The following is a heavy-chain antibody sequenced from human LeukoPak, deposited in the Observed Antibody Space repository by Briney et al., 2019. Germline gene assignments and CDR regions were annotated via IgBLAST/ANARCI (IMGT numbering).Heavy chain of an antibody. V-gene: IGHV3-33*01. CDR1: GFTFSSYG. CDR2: IWYDGSNK. D-gene: IGHD6-13*01. Sequence: GGSLRLSCAASGFTFSSYGMHWVRQAPGKGREGVAVIWYDGSNKYYADSVKGRFTISRDNSKNTLYLQMNSLRAEDTAVYYCARDGYSSSWYYFDYWGQGTLVTVSS. CDR3: ARDGYSSSWYYFDY. J-gene: IGHJ4*02.